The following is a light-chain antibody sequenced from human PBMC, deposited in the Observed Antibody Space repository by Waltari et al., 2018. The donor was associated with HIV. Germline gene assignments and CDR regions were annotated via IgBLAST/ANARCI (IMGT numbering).Light chain of an antibody. V-gene: IGLV2-23*02. CDR2: EVS. J-gene: IGLJ1*01. CDR1: SSTVGRYHL. Sequence: QPALTQPASVSGSPGQSTPLPCAGTSSTVGRYHLVSWYQHHPGKAPKLMSYEVSTRPSGVSNRFSGSKSGNTASLTISGLQAEDEADYYCCSYAGSSTYVFGTGTKVTVL. CDR3: CSYAGSSTYV.